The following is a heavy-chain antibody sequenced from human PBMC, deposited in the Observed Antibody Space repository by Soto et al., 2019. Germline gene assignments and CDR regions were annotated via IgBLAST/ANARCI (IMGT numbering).Heavy chain of an antibody. CDR1: GFTFSSYA. J-gene: IGHJ4*02. D-gene: IGHD4-17*01. Sequence: GGSLRLSCAASGFTFSSYAMHWVRQAPGKGLEWVAVILYDGSNKYYADSVKGRFTISRDNSKNTLYLQMNSLRAEDTAVYYCARDRRDYGDCVDYWGQGTLVTVSS. CDR3: ARDRRDYGDCVDY. CDR2: ILYDGSNK. V-gene: IGHV3-30-3*01.